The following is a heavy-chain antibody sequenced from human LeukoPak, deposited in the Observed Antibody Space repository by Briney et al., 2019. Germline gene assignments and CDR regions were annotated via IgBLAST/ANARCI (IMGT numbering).Heavy chain of an antibody. CDR1: GGSFSGYY. CDR2: IYYSGST. Sequence: PSETLSLTCAVYGGSFSGYYWSWIRQPPGKGLEWIGSIYYSGSTYYNPSLKSRVTISVDTSKNQFSLKLSSVTAADTAVYYCALTYYYDSSFYFDYWGQGTLVTVSS. J-gene: IGHJ4*02. D-gene: IGHD3-22*01. V-gene: IGHV4-34*01. CDR3: ALTYYYDSSFYFDY.